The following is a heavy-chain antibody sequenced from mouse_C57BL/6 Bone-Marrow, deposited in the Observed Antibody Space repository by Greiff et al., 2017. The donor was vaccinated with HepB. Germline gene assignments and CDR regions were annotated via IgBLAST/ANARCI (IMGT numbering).Heavy chain of an antibody. CDR3: ARHPAGNVDV. V-gene: IGHV5-15*01. J-gene: IGHJ1*03. CDR2: ISNLAYSI. Sequence: EVMLVDSGGGLVQPGGSLKLSCAASGFTFSDYGMAWVRQAPRKGPEWVAFISNLAYSIYYADTVTGRFTISRENAKNTLYLEMSSRRSEDTAMYDCARHPAGNVDVWGTGTTVTVSS. CDR1: GFTFSDYG.